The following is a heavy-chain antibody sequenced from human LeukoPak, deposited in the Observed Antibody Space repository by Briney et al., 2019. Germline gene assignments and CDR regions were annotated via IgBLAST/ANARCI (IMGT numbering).Heavy chain of an antibody. J-gene: IGHJ4*02. D-gene: IGHD2-2*01. CDR1: GGSISSSSYY. Sequence: SETLSLTCTVSGGSISSSSYYWGWIRQPPGKGLEWIGSIYYSGSTYYNPSLKSRVTISVDTSKNQFSLKLSSVTAADTAVYYCARVLYCSSTSCPNYFDYWGQGTLVTVSS. V-gene: IGHV4-39*07. CDR3: ARVLYCSSTSCPNYFDY. CDR2: IYYSGST.